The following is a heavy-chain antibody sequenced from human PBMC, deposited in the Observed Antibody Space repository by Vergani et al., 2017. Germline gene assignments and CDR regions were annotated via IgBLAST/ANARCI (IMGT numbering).Heavy chain of an antibody. CDR3: ARDQVVTAIHGMDV. Sequence: QVQLVQSGAEVKKPGSSVKVSCKASGGTFSSYTISWVRQAPGQGLEWMGRIIPILGIANYAQKFQGRVTITADKSTSTAYMELSSLRSADTAVYYCARDQVVTAIHGMDVWGQGTTVTVSS. J-gene: IGHJ6*02. CDR1: GGTFSSYT. D-gene: IGHD2-21*02. V-gene: IGHV1-69*08. CDR2: IIPILGIA.